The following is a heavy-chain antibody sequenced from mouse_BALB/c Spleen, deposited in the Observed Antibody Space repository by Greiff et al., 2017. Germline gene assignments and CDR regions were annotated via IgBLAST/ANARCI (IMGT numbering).Heavy chain of an antibody. Sequence: QVQLQQPGADLVKPGASVKLSCKASGYTFTSYWMHWVKQRPGQGLEWIGEINPSNGRTNYNEQFKSKATLTVDKSSSTAYMQLSSLTSEDSAVYYCARSGDYVGCAYGGKGTLVTVSA. CDR1: GYTFTSYW. CDR2: INPSNGRT. J-gene: IGHJ3*01. D-gene: IGHD2-4*01. V-gene: IGHV1S81*02. CDR3: ARSGDYVGCAY.